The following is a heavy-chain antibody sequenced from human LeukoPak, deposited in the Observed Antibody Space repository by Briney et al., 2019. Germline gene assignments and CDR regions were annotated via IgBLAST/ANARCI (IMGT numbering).Heavy chain of an antibody. CDR3: AKSVGATGEVAY. V-gene: IGHV3-30*02. Sequence: QPGGSLRLSCAASGFTLSNYGIHWVRHAPRKGLEWVAFVQADGSKQWYADSVVKGRFTISRDNSKNTLYLQINSLRAEDTAVYYCAKSVGATGEVAYWGRGTRVSVSS. CDR1: GFTLSNYG. CDR2: VQADGSKQ. D-gene: IGHD1-26*01. J-gene: IGHJ4*02.